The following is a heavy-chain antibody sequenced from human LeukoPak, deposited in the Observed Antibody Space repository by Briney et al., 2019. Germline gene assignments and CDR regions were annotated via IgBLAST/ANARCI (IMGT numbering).Heavy chain of an antibody. V-gene: IGHV1-18*01. D-gene: IGHD3-16*01. J-gene: IGHJ3*02. CDR2: ISAYNGNT. CDR1: GYTFTSYG. Sequence: ASVKVSCKASGYTFTSYGISWVRQAPGQGLEWMGWISAYNGNTNYAQKLQGRVTMTTDTSTSTAYMELRSLRPDDTAVYYCARDLHYRITFGGVMDDAFDIWGQGTMVTVSS. CDR3: ARDLHYRITFGGVMDDAFDI.